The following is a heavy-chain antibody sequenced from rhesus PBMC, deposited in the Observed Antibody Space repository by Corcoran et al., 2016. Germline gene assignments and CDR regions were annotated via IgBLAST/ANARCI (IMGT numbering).Heavy chain of an antibody. V-gene: IGHV3-178*01. CDR2: IRKGVGSK. J-gene: IGHJ4*01. D-gene: IGHD1-20*01. Sequence: EVQLVESGGGLAKPGGSLRLSCAAFGFSFSDYYMDWVRQAPGKGRGWVSRIRKGVGSKWYADSVKGRFTSARENAKKTLYLQMNSVRDEDTAVYYCARSYSWNNGFDYWGQGVQVTVSS. CDR1: GFSFSDYY. CDR3: ARSYSWNNGFDY.